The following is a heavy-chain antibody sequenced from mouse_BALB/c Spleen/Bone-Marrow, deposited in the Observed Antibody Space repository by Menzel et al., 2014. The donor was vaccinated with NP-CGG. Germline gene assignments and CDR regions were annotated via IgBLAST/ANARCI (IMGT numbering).Heavy chain of an antibody. CDR3: GRGGPTYGSGNL. J-gene: IGHJ3*01. D-gene: IGHD1-3*01. CDR2: RYVSDTM. CDR1: GIDLSRYA. Sequence: LEESGGRLVTPGTPLTLTCTVSGIDLSRYALNWVRQAPGKGLEWIGIRYVSDTMDYASWAKGRFTISKTSSTTVDLKMTSLTTEDTATYFCGRGGPTYGSGNLWGQGTLVTVS. V-gene: IGHV5-6-5*01.